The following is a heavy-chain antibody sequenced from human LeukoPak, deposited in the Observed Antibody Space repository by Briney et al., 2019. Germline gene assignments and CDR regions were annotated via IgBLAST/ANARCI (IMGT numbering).Heavy chain of an antibody. Sequence: GGSLRLSCAASGFTFNNAWMSWVRQAPGKGLEWVGRIKSKTDGGTTDYAAPVKGRFTISRDDSKNTLYLQMNSLKTEDTAVYYCTTEGGSYPYFDYWGQGTPVTVSS. CDR1: GFTFNNAW. J-gene: IGHJ4*02. CDR2: IKSKTDGGTT. V-gene: IGHV3-15*01. CDR3: TTEGGSYPYFDY. D-gene: IGHD1-26*01.